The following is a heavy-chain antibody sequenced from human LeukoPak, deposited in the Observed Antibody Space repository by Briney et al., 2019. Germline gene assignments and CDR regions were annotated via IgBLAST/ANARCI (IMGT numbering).Heavy chain of an antibody. CDR3: ARGRASLTAWFVP. CDR1: GYTFTAYY. Sequence: ASVKVSCKASGYTFTAYYMHWVRQAPGQRLEWMGWIDPNSGATDSAQKFQGRVTVTRDTSINTVYMELSRLTSDDTAVYYCARGRASLTAWFVPWGQGTLVTVSS. CDR2: IDPNSGAT. D-gene: IGHD1-20*01. V-gene: IGHV1-2*02. J-gene: IGHJ5*02.